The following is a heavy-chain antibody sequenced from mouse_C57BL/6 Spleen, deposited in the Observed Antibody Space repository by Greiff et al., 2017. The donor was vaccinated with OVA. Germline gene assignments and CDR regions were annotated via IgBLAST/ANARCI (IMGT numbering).Heavy chain of an antibody. D-gene: IGHD1-1*01. V-gene: IGHV1-85*01. CDR3: ARDNYGSSPPFDY. J-gene: IGHJ2*01. CDR2: IYPRDGST. CDR1: GYTFTSYD. Sequence: VQVVESGPELVKPGASVKLSCKASGYTFTSYDIHWVKQRPGQGLEWIGWIYPRDGSTKYNEKFKGKATLTVDTSSSTAYMELHSLTSEDAAVYFVARDNYGSSPPFDYWGKGTTLTGSS.